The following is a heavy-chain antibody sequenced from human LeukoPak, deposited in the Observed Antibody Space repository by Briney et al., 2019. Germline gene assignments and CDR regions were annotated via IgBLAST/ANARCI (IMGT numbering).Heavy chain of an antibody. CDR3: ASSDSLPDYDILTGCPHY. Sequence: NPGGSLRLSCVGSGFTFGTYTMNWVRQAPGKGLEWVSSISSSSSYIYYADSVKGRFTISRDNAKNSLYLQMNSLRAEDTAVYYCASSDSLPDYDILTGCPHYWGQGTLVTVSS. D-gene: IGHD3-9*01. V-gene: IGHV3-21*01. CDR1: GFTFGTYT. J-gene: IGHJ4*02. CDR2: ISSSSSYI.